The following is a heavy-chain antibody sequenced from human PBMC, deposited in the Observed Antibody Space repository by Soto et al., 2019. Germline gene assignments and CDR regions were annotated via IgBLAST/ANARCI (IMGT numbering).Heavy chain of an antibody. CDR2: ISYDGTIK. CDR3: ARDRTDNWFDP. D-gene: IGHD2-21*02. V-gene: IGHV3-30-3*01. CDR1: GFTFSSYA. Sequence: QVQLVESGGDVVQPGRSLRLSCAASGFTFSSYAIHWVRQAPGKGLEWVAVISYDGTIKYYANSVKGRFTIYRDNSKNTLYLQMNSLTAEDTAVYYCARDRTDNWFDPWGQGTLVTVSS. J-gene: IGHJ5*02.